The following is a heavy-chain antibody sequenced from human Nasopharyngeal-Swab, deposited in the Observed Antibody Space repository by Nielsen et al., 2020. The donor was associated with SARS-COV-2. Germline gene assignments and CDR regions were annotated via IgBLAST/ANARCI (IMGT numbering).Heavy chain of an antibody. V-gene: IGHV5-51*01. CDR3: ARPSSGWSEGHIDY. Sequence: GESLKISCKGSGYSFTSYWIGWVRQMPGKGLEWMGFIYPGDSDTRYSPSFQGQVPISADKSICTAYLQWSRLKASDPAMYYCARPSSGWSEGHIDYWGQGTLVTVSS. J-gene: IGHJ4*02. CDR2: IYPGDSDT. D-gene: IGHD6-19*01. CDR1: GYSFTSYW.